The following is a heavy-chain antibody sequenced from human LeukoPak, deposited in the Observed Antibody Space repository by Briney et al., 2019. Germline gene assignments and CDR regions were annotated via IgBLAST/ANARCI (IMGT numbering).Heavy chain of an antibody. CDR2: IYSGGST. D-gene: IGHD3-10*01. J-gene: IGHJ4*02. Sequence: GGSLRLSCAAPGFTISNSDMSWVRQAPGKGLEWVSVIYSGGSTYYSDSVKGRFTISRDNSKNTVYLQMNSLRAEDTAVYYCARDFGYFWGQGTLVTVSS. CDR3: ARDFGYF. V-gene: IGHV3-53*01. CDR1: GFTISNSD.